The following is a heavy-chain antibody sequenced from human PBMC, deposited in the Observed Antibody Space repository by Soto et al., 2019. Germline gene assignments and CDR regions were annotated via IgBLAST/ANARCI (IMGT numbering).Heavy chain of an antibody. V-gene: IGHV3-23*01. Sequence: GGSLRLSCAASGFAFDDYSMHWVRQAPGKGLEWVSAISGSGGSTYYADSVKGRFTISRDNSKNTLYLQMNSLRAEDTAVYYCAIDRGLLYSSSWYPLAPFDYWGQGTLVTVSS. D-gene: IGHD6-13*01. J-gene: IGHJ4*02. CDR2: ISGSGGST. CDR1: GFAFDDYS. CDR3: AIDRGLLYSSSWYPLAPFDY.